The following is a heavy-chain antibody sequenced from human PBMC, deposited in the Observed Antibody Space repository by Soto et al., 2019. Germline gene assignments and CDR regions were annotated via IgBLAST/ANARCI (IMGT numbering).Heavy chain of an antibody. J-gene: IGHJ4*02. Sequence: QLQLQESGPGLVEPSETLSLTCTVSGESFARSTFYWGWIRHAPGKGLEWIGHLYYTGSTNYNPSLRSRITLSVETSKSQYSLSLTSVTAADTAVYYCARRYISISCLTFWGQGTLVIVSS. CDR2: LYYTGST. D-gene: IGHD6-13*01. CDR3: ARRYISISCLTF. V-gene: IGHV4-39*01. CDR1: GESFARSTFY.